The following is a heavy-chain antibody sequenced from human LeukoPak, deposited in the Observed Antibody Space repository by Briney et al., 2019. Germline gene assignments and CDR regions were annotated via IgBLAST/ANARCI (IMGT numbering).Heavy chain of an antibody. D-gene: IGHD6-13*01. V-gene: IGHV1-18*01. Sequence: PMASVKVSCKASGYTFTSYGISWVRQAPGQGLEWMGWISAYNGNTNYAQKLRGRVTMTTDTSTSTAYMELRSLRSEDTAVYYCARGAAAGTWHYYYYYMDVWGKGTTVTVSS. J-gene: IGHJ6*03. CDR2: ISAYNGNT. CDR1: GYTFTSYG. CDR3: ARGAAAGTWHYYYYYMDV.